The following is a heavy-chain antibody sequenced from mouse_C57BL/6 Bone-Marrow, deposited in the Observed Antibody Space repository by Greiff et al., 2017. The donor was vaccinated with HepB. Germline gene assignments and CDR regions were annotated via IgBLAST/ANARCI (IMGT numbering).Heavy chain of an antibody. Sequence: VQLQQSGPELVKPGASVKISCKASGYSFTDYNMNWVKQSNGKSLEWIGVINPNYGTTSYNQKFKGKATLTVDQSSSTAYMQLNSLTSEDSAVFYCAREDYSNYVWYFDVWGTGTTVTVSS. CDR3: AREDYSNYVWYFDV. CDR2: INPNYGTT. V-gene: IGHV1-39*01. D-gene: IGHD2-5*01. CDR1: GYSFTDYN. J-gene: IGHJ1*03.